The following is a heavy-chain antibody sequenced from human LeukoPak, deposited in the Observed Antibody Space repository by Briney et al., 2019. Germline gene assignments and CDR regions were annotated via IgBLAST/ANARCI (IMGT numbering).Heavy chain of an antibody. V-gene: IGHV1-69*05. D-gene: IGHD3-22*01. CDR2: IIPIFGTA. J-gene: IGHJ4*02. CDR3: ARGGTYYSSGYYYYFDY. Sequence: SVKVSCKASGGTFSSYAISWVRQAPGQGLEWMGRIIPIFGTANYAQKFQGRVTITTDESMSTAYMELSSLRSEDTAVYYCARGGTYYSSGYYYYFDYWGQGTLVTVSS. CDR1: GGTFSSYA.